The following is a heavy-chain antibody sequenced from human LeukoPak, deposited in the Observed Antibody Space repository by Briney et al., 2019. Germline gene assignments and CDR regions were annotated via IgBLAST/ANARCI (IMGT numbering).Heavy chain of an antibody. V-gene: IGHV3-48*01. CDR3: ARGYNIVVVTAATGDVFDI. CDR2: FSTSRRTI. D-gene: IGHD2-2*01. Sequence: GGSLRLSCAASGFTFSRYSMNRVRQAPGKGLEWVSYFSTSRRTIYYAESVKGRLTISRDNAKNSLYLQMNSLRAEDTAVYYCARGYNIVVVTAATGDVFDIWGQGTMVTVSS. CDR1: GFTFSRYS. J-gene: IGHJ3*02.